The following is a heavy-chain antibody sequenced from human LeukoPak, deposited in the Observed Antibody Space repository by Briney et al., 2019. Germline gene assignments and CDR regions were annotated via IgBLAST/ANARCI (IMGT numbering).Heavy chain of an antibody. CDR2: IYHSGST. CDR3: ARDGIIVGATQY. Sequence: SETLSLTCTVSGYSISSGYYWGWIRQPPGKGLEWIGSIYHSGSTYYNPSLKSRVTISVDTSKNQFSLKLSSVTAADTAVYYCARDGIIVGATQYWGQGTLVTVSS. J-gene: IGHJ4*02. V-gene: IGHV4-38-2*02. D-gene: IGHD1-26*01. CDR1: GYSISSGYY.